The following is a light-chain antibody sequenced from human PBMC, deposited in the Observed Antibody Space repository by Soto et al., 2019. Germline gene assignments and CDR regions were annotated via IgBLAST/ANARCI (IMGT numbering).Light chain of an antibody. Sequence: DIVMTQSPLSLPVTPGEPASISCRSSQSLLHSSGYNYLDWYLQKPVQSPQLLIYLGSNRASGVPDRFSGGGSGTDFTLKISRVEAEDVGVYYCMHTLLTPWTFGQGTKVEIK. CDR2: LGS. CDR1: QSLLHSSGYNY. J-gene: IGKJ1*01. V-gene: IGKV2-28*01. CDR3: MHTLLTPWT.